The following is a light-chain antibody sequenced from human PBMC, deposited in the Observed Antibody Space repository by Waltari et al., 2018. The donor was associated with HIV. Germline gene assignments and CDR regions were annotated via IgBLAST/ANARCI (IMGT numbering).Light chain of an antibody. J-gene: IGLJ2*01. Sequence: QSALTQPPSVSGSPGQSVTISCTGTSSDVGNYNRVSWYQQPPGSAPKLMIYEVSNRPSGVPRRFSGSKSGNTASLTISGLQAEDEADYYCSSYTSSNTFVVVGGGTKLTVL. CDR1: SSDVGNYNR. CDR3: SSYTSSNTFVV. CDR2: EVS. V-gene: IGLV2-18*02.